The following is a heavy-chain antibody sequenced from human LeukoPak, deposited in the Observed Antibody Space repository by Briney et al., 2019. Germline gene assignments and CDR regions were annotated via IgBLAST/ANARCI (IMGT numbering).Heavy chain of an antibody. D-gene: IGHD2-2*01. J-gene: IGHJ5*02. CDR1: GGSFSGYY. V-gene: IGHV4-34*01. CDR2: INHSGST. CDR3: ARERLGDIVVVPAGGGWFDP. Sequence: SETLSLTCAVYGGSFSGYYWSWIRQPPGKGLEWLGEINHSGSTNYNPSLKSRVTISVDTSKNQFSLKLSSVTAADTAVYYCARERLGDIVVVPAGGGWFDPWGQETLVTVSS.